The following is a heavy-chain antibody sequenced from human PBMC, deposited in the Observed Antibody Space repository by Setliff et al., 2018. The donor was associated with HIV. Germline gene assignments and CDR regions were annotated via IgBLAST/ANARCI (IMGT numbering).Heavy chain of an antibody. D-gene: IGHD1-7*01. Sequence: SETLSLTCAVYGGSFSDYYWSWIRQPPGKGLEWIGEINHSGSTSYSPSLMSRVTISVDTSKKQFSLKLSSVTAADTAVYYRARVELGHFDYWGQGTLVTVSS. J-gene: IGHJ4*02. CDR1: GGSFSDYY. V-gene: IGHV4-34*01. CDR3: ARVELGHFDY. CDR2: INHSGST.